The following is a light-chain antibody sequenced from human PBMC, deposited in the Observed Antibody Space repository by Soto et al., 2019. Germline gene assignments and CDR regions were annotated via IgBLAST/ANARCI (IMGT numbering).Light chain of an antibody. V-gene: IGKV1-8*01. CDR2: AAS. CDR3: QQYYSYPPWT. Sequence: AIRITQSPSSFSASTGDRGTITCRASQGISSYLAWYQQKPGKAPKLLIYAASTLQSGVPSRFSGSGSGTDFTLTISCLQSEDFATYYCQQYYSYPPWTFGQGTKVDIK. CDR1: QGISSY. J-gene: IGKJ1*01.